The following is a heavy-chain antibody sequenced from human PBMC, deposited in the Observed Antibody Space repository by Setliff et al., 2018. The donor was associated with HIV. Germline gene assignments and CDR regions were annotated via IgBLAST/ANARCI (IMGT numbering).Heavy chain of an antibody. J-gene: IGHJ4*02. CDR1: GDSINSRPYY. Sequence: PSETLSLTCSVSGDSINSRPYYYGWLRQPPGKGLEWIGNVFYSGSTYYNPSLKSRVSMSIDTSRNQFSLKLTSVTAADTAAYFCARFPTVVTAPGFWGRGTLVTVSS. CDR2: VFYSGST. D-gene: IGHD2-21*02. CDR3: ARFPTVVTAPGF. V-gene: IGHV4-39*01.